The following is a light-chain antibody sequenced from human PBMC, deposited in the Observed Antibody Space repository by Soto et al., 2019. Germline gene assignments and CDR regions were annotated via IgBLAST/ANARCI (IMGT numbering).Light chain of an antibody. CDR3: QQYSHWPLT. V-gene: IGKV3-15*01. CDR1: QSVSTY. J-gene: IGKJ4*01. Sequence: VMTQSPDTVSVSPGERATLSCRASQSVSTYLAWYQLTPGQAPRLLIYGAFTRATGIPARFSGSGSETEFTLTISGLQSEDVGIYYCQQYSHWPLTFGGGTKVDIK. CDR2: GAF.